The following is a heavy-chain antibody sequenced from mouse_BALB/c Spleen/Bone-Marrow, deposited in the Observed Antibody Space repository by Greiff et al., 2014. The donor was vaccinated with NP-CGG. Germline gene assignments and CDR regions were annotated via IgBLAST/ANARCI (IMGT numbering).Heavy chain of an antibody. CDR1: GYAFTNYL. Sequence: QVQLQQSGAALVRPGTSVKGSCKASGYAFTNYLIDWGKQRPGQGLEWIGVINPGSGGTTYNEKFKGRTTLTADKSSNTAYMQLSSLTSDDSAVYFCATNWGDYWGQGTTLTVSS. CDR2: INPGSGGT. J-gene: IGHJ2*01. V-gene: IGHV1-54*01. D-gene: IGHD4-1*01. CDR3: ATNWGDY.